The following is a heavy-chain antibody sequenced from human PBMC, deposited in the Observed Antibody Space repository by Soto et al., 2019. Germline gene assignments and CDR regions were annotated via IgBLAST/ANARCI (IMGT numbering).Heavy chain of an antibody. D-gene: IGHD3-3*01. CDR2: ISSSSSYI. Sequence: EVQLVESGGGLVKPGGSLRLSCAASGFTFSSYSMNWVRQAPGKGLEWVSSISSSSSYIYYADSVKGRFTISRDNAKNSLYLQMNSLRAEDMAVYYCARSKGLRVFGVVIIEGPGRIDYWGQGTLVTVSS. CDR3: ARSKGLRVFGVVIIEGPGRIDY. J-gene: IGHJ4*02. CDR1: GFTFSSYS. V-gene: IGHV3-21*01.